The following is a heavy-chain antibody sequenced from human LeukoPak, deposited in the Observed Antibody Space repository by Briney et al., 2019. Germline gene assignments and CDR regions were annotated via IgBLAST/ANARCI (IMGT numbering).Heavy chain of an antibody. CDR2: ISGSGGST. V-gene: IGHV3-23*01. CDR1: GFTFSSYA. Sequence: GCLRLSCAASGFTFSSYAMSWVRQAPGKGLEWVSAISGSGGSTYYADSVKGRFTISRDNSKNTLYLQMNSLRAEDTAVYYCAKDSVPLRYCSSTSCYFYFDYWGQGTLVTVSS. CDR3: AKDSVPLRYCSSTSCYFYFDY. J-gene: IGHJ4*02. D-gene: IGHD2-2*01.